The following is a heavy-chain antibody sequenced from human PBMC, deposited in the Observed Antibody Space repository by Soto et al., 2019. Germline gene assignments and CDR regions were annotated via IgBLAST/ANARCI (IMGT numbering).Heavy chain of an antibody. D-gene: IGHD4-4*01. CDR2: ISYDGSNK. CDR1: GFTFSDYA. J-gene: IGHJ6*02. V-gene: IGHV3-30*15. Sequence: QEQLVESGGGVVQPGRSLRLSCAASGFTFSDYAVHWVRQAPGKGLEWVAVISYDGSNKNYADSVKGRFTISRDNSKNILYVQMSSLRAEDTAVYYCATLIAYSSRYGMDVWGQGTTVTVAS. CDR3: ATLIAYSSRYGMDV.